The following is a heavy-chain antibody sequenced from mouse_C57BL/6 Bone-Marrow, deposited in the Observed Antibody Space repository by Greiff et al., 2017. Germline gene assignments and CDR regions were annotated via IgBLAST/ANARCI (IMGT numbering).Heavy chain of an antibody. D-gene: IGHD4-1*01. CDR2: IDPENGDT. CDR1: GFNIKDDY. CDR3: TSSNWDVREVADY. J-gene: IGHJ2*01. Sequence: VQLQQSGAELVRPGASVKLSCTASGFNIKDDYMHWVKQRPEQGLEWIGWIDPENGDTEYASKFQGKATITADTSSNTAYLQLSSLTSEDTAVYYCTSSNWDVREVADYWGQGTTLAVSS. V-gene: IGHV14-4*01.